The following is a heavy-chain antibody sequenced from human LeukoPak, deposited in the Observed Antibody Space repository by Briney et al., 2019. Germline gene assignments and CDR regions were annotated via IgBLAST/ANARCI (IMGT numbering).Heavy chain of an antibody. Sequence: GGSLRLSCAASGFTFSSYWMSWVRQAPGKGLEWVANIKQDGSEKYYVDSVKGRFTISRDNAKNSLYLQMNSLRAEDTAVYYCARDRVWFGELPDYYFDYWGQGTLVTVSS. J-gene: IGHJ4*02. CDR3: ARDRVWFGELPDYYFDY. V-gene: IGHV3-7*01. D-gene: IGHD3-10*01. CDR2: IKQDGSEK. CDR1: GFTFSSYW.